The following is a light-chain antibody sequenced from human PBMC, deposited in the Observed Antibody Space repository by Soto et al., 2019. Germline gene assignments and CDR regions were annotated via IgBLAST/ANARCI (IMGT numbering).Light chain of an antibody. CDR3: QQRHMWPIT. V-gene: IGKV3-11*01. J-gene: IGKJ5*01. CDR2: DAY. Sequence: EVVLTQSPVPLSLSPGERATLSCSASQSFRGLLAWYQQKPGQAPRLLIYDAYNSATGIPPRFSGSGSGTDFTLTISSLEPEDSAVYYCQQRHMWPITFGQGTRLEIK. CDR1: QSFRGL.